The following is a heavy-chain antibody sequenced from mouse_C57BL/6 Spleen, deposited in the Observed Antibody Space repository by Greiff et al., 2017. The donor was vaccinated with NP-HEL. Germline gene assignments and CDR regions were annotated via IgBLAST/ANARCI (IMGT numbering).Heavy chain of an antibody. J-gene: IGHJ2*01. CDR1: GYTFTDYE. Sequence: VQLQQSGAELVRPGASVTLSCKASGYTFTDYEMHWVKQTPVHGLEWIGAIDPETGGTAYNQKFKGKAILTADKSSSTAYMELRSLTSEDSAVYYCTRRATVEDFDYWGQGTTLTVSS. V-gene: IGHV1-15*01. CDR3: TRRATVEDFDY. CDR2: IDPETGGT. D-gene: IGHD1-1*01.